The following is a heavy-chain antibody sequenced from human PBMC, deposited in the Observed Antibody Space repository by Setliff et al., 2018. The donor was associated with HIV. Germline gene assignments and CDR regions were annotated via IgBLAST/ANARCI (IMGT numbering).Heavy chain of an antibody. Sequence: SETLSLTCSVSGGSISTGGYYWSWIRQHPGKGLEWIGYIYYSGSTYYNPSLKSRVTISVDTSKNQFSLKLSSVTAADTAVYYCARGITYYNFWSGYYTSEYMDVWGKGTTVTVSS. CDR2: IYYSGST. V-gene: IGHV4-31*03. D-gene: IGHD3-3*01. J-gene: IGHJ6*03. CDR3: ARGITYYNFWSGYYTSEYMDV. CDR1: GGSISTGGYY.